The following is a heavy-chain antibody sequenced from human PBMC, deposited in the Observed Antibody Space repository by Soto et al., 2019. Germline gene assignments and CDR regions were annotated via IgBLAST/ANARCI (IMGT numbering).Heavy chain of an antibody. CDR3: ARDNDGATSRGSPQYYYGMDV. V-gene: IGHV1-69*13. CDR2: IIPIFGTA. D-gene: IGHD1-26*01. CDR1: GCTFSSYA. Sequence: AAVKVSCKASGCTFSSYAISWVRQAPGQGLEWMGGIIPIFGTANYAQKFQGRVTITADESTSTAYMELSSLRSEDTAVYYCARDNDGATSRGSPQYYYGMDVWGQGTTVTVSS. J-gene: IGHJ6*02.